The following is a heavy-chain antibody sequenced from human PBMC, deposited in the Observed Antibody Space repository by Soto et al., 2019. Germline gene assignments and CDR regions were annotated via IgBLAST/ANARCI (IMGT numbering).Heavy chain of an antibody. V-gene: IGHV4-30-4*02. CDR2: ISYSGST. Sequence: PSETLSLTCTVSGGSVTSDEDYWSWIRQSPGKGLEWIGYISYSGSTDYNPSLKTRVSLSVDTSKNQFTLRLSSVTAADTAVYYCARRLPIVRGVIKGRGYEDYWGQGTLVTVSS. J-gene: IGHJ4*02. D-gene: IGHD3-10*02. CDR1: GGSVTSDEDY. CDR3: ARRLPIVRGVIKGRGYEDY.